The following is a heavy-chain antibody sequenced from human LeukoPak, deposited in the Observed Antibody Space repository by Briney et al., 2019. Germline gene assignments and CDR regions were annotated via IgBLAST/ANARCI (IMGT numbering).Heavy chain of an antibody. D-gene: IGHD3-10*01. CDR3: ARDMGQDAFDI. J-gene: IGHJ3*02. CDR1: GGSISSSSYY. V-gene: IGHV4-39*07. Sequence: SETLSLTCTVSGGSISSSSYYWGWIRQPPGKGLEWIGEIYHSGDTNYNPSLKSRVTISLDKSKNQFSLKVSSVTAADTAVYYCARDMGQDAFDIWGQGTMVTVSS. CDR2: IYHSGDT.